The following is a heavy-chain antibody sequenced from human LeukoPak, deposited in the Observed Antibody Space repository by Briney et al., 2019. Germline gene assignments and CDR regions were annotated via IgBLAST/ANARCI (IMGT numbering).Heavy chain of an antibody. CDR3: ARTYSGYDYLNL. Sequence: ASAKVFCKTSGYTFTNYDINWVRRATGPALEYMGWMNPNTGNTGYAQKFQGRITMTRNTSISTVFMELSNLRSEDTAVYYCARTYSGYDYLNLWGQGTLVTVSS. D-gene: IGHD5-12*01. CDR1: GYTFTNYD. J-gene: IGHJ1*01. V-gene: IGHV1-8*01. CDR2: MNPNTGNT.